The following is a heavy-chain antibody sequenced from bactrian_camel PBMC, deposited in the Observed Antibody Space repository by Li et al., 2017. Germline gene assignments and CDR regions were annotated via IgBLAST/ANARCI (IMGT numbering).Heavy chain of an antibody. CDR1: GHSRGSNC. J-gene: IGHJ6*01. CDR3: MARTESSSGCHLNTMFGY. CDR2: IRRDGGET. D-gene: IGHD3*01. V-gene: IGHV3S32*01. Sequence: VQLVESGGGSVQTGGSLRLSCKVSGHSRGSNCVGWYRLPPGRAPAEREGIAAIRRDGGETWYADSVKGRFTITRDKAKDLVYLQMNGLEPEDTGMYYCMARTESSSGCHLNTMFGYWGQGTQVTVS.